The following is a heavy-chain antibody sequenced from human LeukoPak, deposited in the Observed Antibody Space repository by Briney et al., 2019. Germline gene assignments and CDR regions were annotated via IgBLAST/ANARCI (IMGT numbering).Heavy chain of an antibody. Sequence: PSETLSLTCTVSGGSISSYYWSWIRQPPGKGLEWIGYIYYSGSTNYNPSLKSRVTISVDTSKNQFSLKLSSVTAADTAVYYCARSKAYSVYDWDWYYYGMDVWGQGTTVTVSS. CDR2: IYYSGST. CDR3: ARSKAYSVYDWDWYYYGMDV. V-gene: IGHV4-59*01. J-gene: IGHJ6*02. D-gene: IGHD5/OR15-5a*01. CDR1: GGSISSYY.